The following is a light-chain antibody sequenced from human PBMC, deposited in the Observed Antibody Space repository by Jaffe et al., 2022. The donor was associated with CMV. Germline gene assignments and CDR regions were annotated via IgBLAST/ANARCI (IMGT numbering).Light chain of an antibody. Sequence: DIQMTQSPSSLSASIGDRVTITCRASQSITTYLNWYQQKPGKAPKLLIYSAASLQGGVPSRFSGSGSGTHFTLTINSLQAEDIATYSCQQSYSTPYTFGQGTKLEIK. CDR3: QQSYSTPYT. J-gene: IGKJ2*01. CDR1: QSITTY. CDR2: SAA. V-gene: IGKV1-39*01.